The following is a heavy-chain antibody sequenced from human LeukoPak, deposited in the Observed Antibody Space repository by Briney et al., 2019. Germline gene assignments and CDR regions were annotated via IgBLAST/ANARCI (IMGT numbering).Heavy chain of an antibody. Sequence: GGSLRLSCAASGFTFSSYAMSWVRQAPGKGLEWVSAISGRGGSTYYADSVKGRFTISRDNSKNTLYLLMNSLRAEDTAVYYCAKFLPTHIVVANYYFDYWGQGTLVTVSS. J-gene: IGHJ4*02. D-gene: IGHD2-21*01. V-gene: IGHV3-23*01. CDR2: ISGRGGST. CDR1: GFTFSSYA. CDR3: AKFLPTHIVVANYYFDY.